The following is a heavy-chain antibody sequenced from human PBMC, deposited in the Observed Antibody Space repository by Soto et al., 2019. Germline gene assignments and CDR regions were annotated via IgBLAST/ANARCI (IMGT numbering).Heavy chain of an antibody. D-gene: IGHD2-15*01. CDR3: ARGPGGPDGPGDY. J-gene: IGHJ4*02. CDR2: INAGNGNT. CDR1: GYTFTSYA. V-gene: IGHV1-3*01. Sequence: ASVKVSCKASGYTFTSYAMHWVRQAPGQRLEWMGWINAGNGNTKYSQRFQGRVTITRDTSASTAYMELSSLRSEDTAVYYCARGPGGPDGPGDYWGQGTLVTVSS.